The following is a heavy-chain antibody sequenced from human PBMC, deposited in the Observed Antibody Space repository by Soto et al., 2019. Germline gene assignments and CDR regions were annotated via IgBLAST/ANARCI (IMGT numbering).Heavy chain of an antibody. Sequence: QVQLVQSGAEVKEPGSSVKVSCKASGGTFSSYAISWVRQAPGQGLEWMGGIIPIFGTANYAQKFQGRVTITADESTSTAYMELSNLRSEDTAVYYCARGTGDSRAYYYVYWGQGTRVTVSS. D-gene: IGHD3-22*01. J-gene: IGHJ4*02. CDR3: ARGTGDSRAYYYVY. CDR2: IIPIFGTA. CDR1: GGTFSSYA. V-gene: IGHV1-69*12.